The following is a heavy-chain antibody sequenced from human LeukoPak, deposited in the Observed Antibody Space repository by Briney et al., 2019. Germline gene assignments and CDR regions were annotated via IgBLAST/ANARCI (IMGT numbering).Heavy chain of an antibody. J-gene: IGHJ4*02. Sequence: GGSLRLSCAVSGLTFSDYSMTWVRQAPGRGLFWVSGISAGGGSTYYADSVKGRFTISRDNSRNTLYLQMNSLSAEDTAVYYCAKDAAGPEYWGQGTLVTVSS. CDR1: GLTFSDYS. CDR3: AKDAAGPEY. V-gene: IGHV3-23*01. CDR2: ISAGGGST. D-gene: IGHD6-13*01.